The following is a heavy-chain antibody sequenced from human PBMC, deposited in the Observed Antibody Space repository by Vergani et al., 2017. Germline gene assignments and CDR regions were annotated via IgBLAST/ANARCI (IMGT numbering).Heavy chain of an antibody. Sequence: QVQLQQWGAGLLKPSETLSLTCAVYGGSFSGYYWSWIRQPPGKGLEWIGEINHSGSTNYNPSLKRRVTISVDTSKNQFSLKLSSVTAADTAVYYCARRPYYYDSSGYSKYYYYGMDVWGQGTTVTVSS. V-gene: IGHV4-34*01. CDR2: INHSGST. CDR3: ARRPYYYDSSGYSKYYYYGMDV. CDR1: GGSFSGYY. D-gene: IGHD3-22*01. J-gene: IGHJ6*02.